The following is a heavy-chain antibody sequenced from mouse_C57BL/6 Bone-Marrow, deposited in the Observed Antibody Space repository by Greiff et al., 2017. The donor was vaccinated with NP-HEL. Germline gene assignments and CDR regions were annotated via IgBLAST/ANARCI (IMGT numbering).Heavy chain of an antibody. Sequence: VQLQQPGAELVKPGASVKLSCKASGYTFTSYWMHWVKQRPGQGLEWIGLLHPNSGSTNYIEKFKSKATLTVDKSSSTAYMQLSSLTSEASAVYYCARRDYYGSRGWYFDVWGTGTTVTVSS. V-gene: IGHV1-64*01. D-gene: IGHD1-1*01. J-gene: IGHJ1*03. CDR2: LHPNSGST. CDR3: ARRDYYGSRGWYFDV. CDR1: GYTFTSYW.